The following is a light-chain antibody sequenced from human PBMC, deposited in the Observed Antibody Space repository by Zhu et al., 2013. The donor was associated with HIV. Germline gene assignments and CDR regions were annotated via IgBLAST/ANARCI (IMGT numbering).Light chain of an antibody. CDR3: LQDYNFPYT. V-gene: IGKV1-27*01. CDR1: RYIRSY. J-gene: IGKJ2*01. CDR2: AAT. Sequence: DIQLTQSPSSLSASMGDTVTITCRASRYIRSYLAWYQQKPGKVPRLLIYAATTLQVGVPSRFSGSGSGTDFTLTISSLQPEDFATYYCLQDYNFPYTFGQGTKLEIK.